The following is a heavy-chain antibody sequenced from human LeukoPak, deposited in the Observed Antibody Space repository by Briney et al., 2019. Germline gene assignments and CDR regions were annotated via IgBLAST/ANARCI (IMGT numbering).Heavy chain of an antibody. CDR2: IGGSGRTT. J-gene: IGHJ6*02. CDR1: GVTFSNYA. Sequence: GGSLRLSCAASGVTFSNYATSWVRQAPGKGLEWVSTIGGSGRTTYYADSVKGRFTISRDNSNNTVYLQMNSLRVEDAAVYYCAKTSHLDVWGQGTTVTVSS. CDR3: AKTSHLDV. D-gene: IGHD6-6*01. V-gene: IGHV3-23*01.